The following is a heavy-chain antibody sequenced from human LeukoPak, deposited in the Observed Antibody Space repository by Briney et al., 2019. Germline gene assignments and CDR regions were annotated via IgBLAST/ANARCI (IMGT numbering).Heavy chain of an antibody. CDR3: ARYFDRSGFYRDAFDV. CDR2: ISYSDTAK. J-gene: IGHJ3*01. D-gene: IGHD3-22*01. V-gene: IGHV3-48*02. Sequence: PGGSLRLSCAASGFTFSIYGMSWVRQAPGKGLEWLSYISYSDTAKYYADSVKGRFTISRDNAENSLHLQMNSLRDEDTAVYYCARYFDRSGFYRDAFDVWGQGTMATVSS. CDR1: GFTFSIYG.